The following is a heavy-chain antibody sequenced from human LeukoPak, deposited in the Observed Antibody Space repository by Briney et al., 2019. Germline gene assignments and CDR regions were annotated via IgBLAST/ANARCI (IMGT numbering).Heavy chain of an antibody. CDR2: IYYSGST. V-gene: IGHV4-59*01. Sequence: SETLSLTCTVSGGSISSYYWSWIRQPPGKGLEWIGYIYYSGSTNYNPSLKSRVTISVDTSKNQFSLKLSSVTAADTAVYYCARSSSTRLGDYYYYMDVWGKGTTVTVSS. CDR1: GGSISSYY. J-gene: IGHJ6*03. CDR3: ARSSSTRLGDYYYYMDV. D-gene: IGHD2-2*01.